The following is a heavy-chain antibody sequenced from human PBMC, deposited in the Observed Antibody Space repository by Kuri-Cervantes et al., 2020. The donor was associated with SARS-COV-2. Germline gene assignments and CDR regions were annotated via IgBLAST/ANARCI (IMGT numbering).Heavy chain of an antibody. CDR1: GFLLNASA. J-gene: IGHJ4*02. CDR3: TTLIDY. CDR2: VRGKANNYAT. Sequence: GESLKISCEVSGFLLNASAIHWVRQASGKGLEWVGRVRGKANNYATAYAASVRGRFTISRDDSKNMAYLQMNSLKTEDTAVYYCTTLIDYWGQGALVTVSS. V-gene: IGHV3-73*01.